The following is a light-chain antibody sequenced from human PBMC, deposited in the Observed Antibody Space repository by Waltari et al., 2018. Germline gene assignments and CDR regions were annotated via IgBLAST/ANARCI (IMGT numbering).Light chain of an antibody. Sequence: DSVMTQYPDSLAVSLGATPTINCRSSNSVLYSANKRNFLGWYQQKPGQPPKLLIYWTSTREAGVPDRFSGSGSGTDFSLTISTLQAEDVAIYYGQQYYSPPQTFGQGTKLEIK. CDR2: WTS. CDR1: NSVLYSANKRNF. V-gene: IGKV4-1*01. J-gene: IGKJ2*01. CDR3: QQYYSPPQT.